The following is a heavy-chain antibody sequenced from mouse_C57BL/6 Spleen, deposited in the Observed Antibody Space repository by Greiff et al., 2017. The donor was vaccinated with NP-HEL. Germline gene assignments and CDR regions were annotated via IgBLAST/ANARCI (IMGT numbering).Heavy chain of an antibody. CDR2: INPNNGGT. V-gene: IGHV1-26*01. J-gene: IGHJ4*01. Sequence: EVQLQQSGPELVKPGASVKISCKASGYTFTDYYMNWVKQSHGKSLEWIGDINPNNGGTSYNQKFKGKATLTVDKSSSTAYMELRSLTSEDSAVYYCARKGSTMVTTGAMDYWGQGTSVTASS. CDR3: ARKGSTMVTTGAMDY. D-gene: IGHD2-2*01. CDR1: GYTFTDYY.